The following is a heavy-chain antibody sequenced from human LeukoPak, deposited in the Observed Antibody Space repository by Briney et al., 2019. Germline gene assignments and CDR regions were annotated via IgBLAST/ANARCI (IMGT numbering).Heavy chain of an antibody. Sequence: PSETLSHTCAVYGGSFSGYYWSWIRQPPGKGLEWIGEINHSGSTNYNPSLKSRVTISVDTSKNQFSLKLSSVAAAHTAVYYCARGRGILVVILRSFYFDYWGQGTLVTASS. D-gene: IGHD3-16*02. CDR3: ARGRGILVVILRSFYFDY. V-gene: IGHV4-34*01. CDR1: GGSFSGYY. CDR2: INHSGST. J-gene: IGHJ4*02.